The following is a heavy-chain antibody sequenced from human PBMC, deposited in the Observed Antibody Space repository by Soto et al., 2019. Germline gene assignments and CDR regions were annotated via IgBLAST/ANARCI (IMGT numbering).Heavy chain of an antibody. CDR3: ARDRALPYSYAPVDYYYYGMDV. J-gene: IGHJ6*02. Sequence: QVQLVQSGAEVKKSGASVKVSCKASGYTFTSYGISWVRQAPGQGLEWMGWISAYNGNTNYAQKLQGRVTMTTDTSTSTAYMELRSLRSDDTAVYYCARDRALPYSYAPVDYYYYGMDVWGQGTTVTVSS. CDR1: GYTFTSYG. V-gene: IGHV1-18*04. CDR2: ISAYNGNT. D-gene: IGHD5-18*01.